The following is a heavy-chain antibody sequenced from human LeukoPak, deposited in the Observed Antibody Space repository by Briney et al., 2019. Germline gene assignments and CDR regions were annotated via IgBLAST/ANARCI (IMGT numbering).Heavy chain of an antibody. Sequence: ASVKVSCKASGYTFTDYYMHWVRQAPGQGLEWMGWINPNSGGTNYAQKFLGRVTMTTDTSISTAYMEVSRLRSDDTAVYYCARVRIGQQLDKYYYYAMDVWGQGTTVTVSS. J-gene: IGHJ6*02. CDR2: INPNSGGT. D-gene: IGHD6-13*01. V-gene: IGHV1-2*02. CDR1: GYTFTDYY. CDR3: ARVRIGQQLDKYYYYAMDV.